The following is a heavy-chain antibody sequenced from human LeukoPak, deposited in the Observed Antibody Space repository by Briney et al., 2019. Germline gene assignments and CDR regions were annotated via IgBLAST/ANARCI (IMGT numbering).Heavy chain of an antibody. V-gene: IGHV3-66*01. CDR2: IYSGGTT. CDR3: ARDPGKGLLLSTIL. D-gene: IGHD5/OR15-5a*01. CDR1: XFTVSSNY. Sequence: PGGXXRLXCAASXFTVSSNYMSXVRXAPGXXXXXVSVIYSGGTTFYADSVKGRFTISRDNSKNTLYLQMNSLRAEDSAVYYCARDPGKGLLLSTILWGQGTLVTVSS. J-gene: IGHJ4*02.